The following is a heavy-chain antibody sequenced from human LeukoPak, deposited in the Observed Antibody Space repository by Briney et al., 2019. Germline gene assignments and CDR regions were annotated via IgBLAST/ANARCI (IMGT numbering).Heavy chain of an antibody. Sequence: GGSLRLSCAASGFTFSNYGMSWLRQAPGKGLEWVANINQDGSDRYYVDSVKGRFTISRDNAKKSLYLQMNSLRAEGTAVYFCARDGGSGDYDLLDYWSQGTRVTVSP. CDR1: GFTFSNYG. CDR3: ARDGGSGDYDLLDY. D-gene: IGHD4-17*01. CDR2: INQDGSDR. J-gene: IGHJ4*02. V-gene: IGHV3-7*05.